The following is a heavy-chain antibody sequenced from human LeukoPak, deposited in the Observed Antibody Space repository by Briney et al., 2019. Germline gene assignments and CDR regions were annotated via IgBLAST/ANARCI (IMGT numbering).Heavy chain of an antibody. CDR3: ARDRLDGTYFDY. J-gene: IGHJ4*02. Sequence: PGGSLRLSCAASGFTFSSYGMHWVRQAPGKGLEWVAVIWYDGSNKYYADSAKGRFTISRDNSKNTLYLQMNSLRAEDTAVYYCARDRLDGTYFDYWGQGTLVTVSS. V-gene: IGHV3-33*01. CDR2: IWYDGSNK. D-gene: IGHD5-12*01. CDR1: GFTFSSYG.